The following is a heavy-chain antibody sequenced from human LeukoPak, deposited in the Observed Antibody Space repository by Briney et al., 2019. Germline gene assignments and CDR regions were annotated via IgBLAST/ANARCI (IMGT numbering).Heavy chain of an antibody. CDR2: IYYSGST. D-gene: IGHD2-21*02. CDR3: ASLNDFNAFDI. Sequence: SETLSLTCTVSCRSISIYYWRWIRQPPGKGLEWIGYIYYSGSTKYNPSLKSRVTISVDTSKNQFSLKLSSVTAADTAVYYCASLNDFNAFDIGGQGTMVTVSS. CDR1: CRSISIYY. V-gene: IGHV4-59*08. J-gene: IGHJ3*02.